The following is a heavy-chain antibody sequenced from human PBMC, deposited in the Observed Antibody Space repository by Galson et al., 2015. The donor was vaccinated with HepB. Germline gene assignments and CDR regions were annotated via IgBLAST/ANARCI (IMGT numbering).Heavy chain of an antibody. CDR1: GFTFSSYG. CDR3: ARSSMETGYISCLDY. CDR2: IWYDGSNK. Sequence: SLRLSCAASGFTFSSYGMHWVRQVPGKGLEWVAVIWYDGSNKYYADSVKGRFTISRDNSKNTLYLQMNSLRAEDTAVYYCARSSMETGYISCLDYWGQGTLVTVSS. J-gene: IGHJ4*02. V-gene: IGHV3-33*01. D-gene: IGHD5-24*01.